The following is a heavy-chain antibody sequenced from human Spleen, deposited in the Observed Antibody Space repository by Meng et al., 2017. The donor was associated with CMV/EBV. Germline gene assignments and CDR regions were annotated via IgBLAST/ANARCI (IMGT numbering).Heavy chain of an antibody. CDR3: AREPPIYQYGWDL. Sequence: ASVKVSCKASGYTFTNYDINWVRQATGQGPEWMGWMNPNSGNTGYAQKFQGRVTITRDTAISTAYMELRSLSSDDTAVYYCAREPPIYQYGWDLWGQGTTVTVSS. V-gene: IGHV1-8*03. D-gene: IGHD3-3*01. J-gene: IGHJ6*02. CDR1: GYTFTNYD. CDR2: MNPNSGNT.